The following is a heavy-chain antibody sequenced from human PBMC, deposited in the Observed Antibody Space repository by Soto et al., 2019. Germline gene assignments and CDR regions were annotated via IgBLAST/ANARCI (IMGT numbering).Heavy chain of an antibody. CDR1: RGAFGDYW. CDR3: ARDVPHNCFDS. Sequence: EVQLVESGGGLVQPGGSLRLSCEASRGAFGDYWMHWVRQTPGKGLVWVSRINRDANDIIYADSVKGRFTASRDNAKNMVFLQMNSLRVEDTAVYYFARDVPHNCFDSWGQGTRVTGSS. D-gene: IGHD3-10*02. J-gene: IGHJ5*01. V-gene: IGHV3-74*01. CDR2: INRDANDI.